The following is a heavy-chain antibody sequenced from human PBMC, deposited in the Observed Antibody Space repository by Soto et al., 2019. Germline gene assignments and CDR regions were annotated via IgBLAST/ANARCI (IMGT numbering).Heavy chain of an antibody. D-gene: IGHD1-26*01. CDR1: GGTFSSYT. V-gene: IGHV1-69*02. J-gene: IGHJ6*03. CDR2: IIPILGIA. Sequence: QVQLVQSGAEVKKPGSSVKVSCKASGGTFSSYTISWVRQAPGQGLEWMGRIIPILGIANYAQKFQGRVTITADKSTSTAYMELSSLRSEDTAVYYCARAPQHRNYYYYMDVWGKGTTVTVSS. CDR3: ARAPQHRNYYYYMDV.